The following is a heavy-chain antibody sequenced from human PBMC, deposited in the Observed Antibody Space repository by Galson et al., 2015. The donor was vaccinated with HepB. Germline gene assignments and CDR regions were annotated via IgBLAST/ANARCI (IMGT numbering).Heavy chain of an antibody. V-gene: IGHV3-64D*06. CDR3: VKSPYSSSWYTHWFDP. D-gene: IGHD6-13*01. Sequence: SLRLSCAASGFTFSSYAMHWVRQAPGKGLEYVSAISSNGGSTYYADSVKGRFTISRDNSKNTLYLQMSSLRAEDTAVYYCVKSPYSSSWYTHWFDPWGQGTLVTVSS. J-gene: IGHJ5*02. CDR2: ISSNGGST. CDR1: GFTFSSYA.